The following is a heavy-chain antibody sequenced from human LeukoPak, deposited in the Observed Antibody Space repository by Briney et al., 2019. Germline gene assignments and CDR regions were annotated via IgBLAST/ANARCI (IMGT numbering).Heavy chain of an antibody. CDR3: ARKYYYDSSGYYSGWYFDL. V-gene: IGHV1-46*01. CDR2: INPSGGST. D-gene: IGHD3-22*01. CDR1: GYTFTSYY. J-gene: IGHJ2*01. Sequence: ASVKVSCKASGYTFTSYYMHWVRQAPGQGLEWMGIINPSGGSTSYAQKFQGRVTMTRDTSTSTVYMELSSLRSEDTAVYYCARKYYYDSSGYYSGWYFDLWGRGTLVTVSS.